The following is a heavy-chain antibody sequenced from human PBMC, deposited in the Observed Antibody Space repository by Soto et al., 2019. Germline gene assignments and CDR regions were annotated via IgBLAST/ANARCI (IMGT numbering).Heavy chain of an antibody. V-gene: IGHV1-2*04. D-gene: IGHD6-6*01. CDR1: GSTFTGYY. J-gene: IGHJ6*02. Sequence: ASVKVSCKASGSTFTGYYMHWVRQAPGQGLEWMGWINPNSGGTNYAQKFQGWVTMTRDTSISTAYMELSRLRSDDTAVYYCARARGIAARLEDGYYYGMDVWGQGTTVNVS. CDR2: INPNSGGT. CDR3: ARARGIAARLEDGYYYGMDV.